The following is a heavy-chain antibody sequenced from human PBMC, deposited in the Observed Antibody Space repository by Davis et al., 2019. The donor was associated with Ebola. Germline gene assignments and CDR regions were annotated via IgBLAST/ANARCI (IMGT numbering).Heavy chain of an antibody. CDR1: GFTFSGSA. V-gene: IGHV3-7*03. CDR2: IKQDGSEK. Sequence: GESLKISCAASGFTFSGSAMHWVRQAPGKGLEWVANIKQDGSEKYYVDSVKGRFTISRDNAKNSLYLQMNSLRAEDTAVYYCAKVRSYDAFDIWGQGTMVTVSS. CDR3: AKVRSYDAFDI. J-gene: IGHJ3*02.